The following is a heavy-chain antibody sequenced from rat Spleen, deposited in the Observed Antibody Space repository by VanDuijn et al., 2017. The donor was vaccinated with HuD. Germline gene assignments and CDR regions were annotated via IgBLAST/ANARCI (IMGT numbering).Heavy chain of an antibody. J-gene: IGHJ2*01. CDR1: GFSLTSYG. D-gene: IGHD1-2*01. Sequence: QVQLKESGPGLVQPSQTLSLTCTVSGFSLTSYGVSWVRQPPGKGLEWIGAIWSGGSTDYNSALKSRLSISRDTSKNQVFLKMNSLQSEDTTTYYCARDGGYYSSSYFDYWGQGVMVTVSS. CDR2: IWSGGST. V-gene: IGHV2-4*01. CDR3: ARDGGYYSSSYFDY.